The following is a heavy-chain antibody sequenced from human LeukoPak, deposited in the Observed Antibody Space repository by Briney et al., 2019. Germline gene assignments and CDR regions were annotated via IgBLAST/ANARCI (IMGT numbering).Heavy chain of an antibody. CDR2: IWYDGSNK. D-gene: IGHD6-19*01. CDR3: ARGVRYSSGYFDY. Sequence: PGRSLRLSCTASGFTFNNYGMHWVRQAPGKGLEWVAVIWYDGSNKYYADSVKGRFTISRDNSKNTLYLQMNSLRAEDTAVYCCARGVRYSSGYFDYWGQGTLVTVSS. V-gene: IGHV3-33*01. J-gene: IGHJ4*02. CDR1: GFTFNNYG.